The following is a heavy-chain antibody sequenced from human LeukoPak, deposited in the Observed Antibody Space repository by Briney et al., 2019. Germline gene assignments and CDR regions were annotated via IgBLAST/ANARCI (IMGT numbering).Heavy chain of an antibody. Sequence: PGGSLRPSCAASGFTFSSYAMHWVRQAPGKGLEWVAIISYDGSNKYYADSVKGRFTISSDNSKNTLYLQMNSLRPEDTAVYYCAKQSGADRGHLDFWGQGTLVTVSS. D-gene: IGHD4/OR15-4a*01. CDR3: AKQSGADRGHLDF. CDR1: GFTFSSYA. V-gene: IGHV3-30*18. CDR2: ISYDGSNK. J-gene: IGHJ4*02.